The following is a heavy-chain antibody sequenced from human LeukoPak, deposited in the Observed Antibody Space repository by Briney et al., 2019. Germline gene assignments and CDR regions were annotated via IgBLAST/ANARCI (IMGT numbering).Heavy chain of an antibody. Sequence: ASVKVSCKASGYTFTGYYMHWVRQAPGQGREWMGWINPNSGGTNYAQKFQGRVTMTRDTSISTAYMELSRLRSDDTAVYYCARDGGRDLYYYMDVWGKGTTVTVSS. D-gene: IGHD3-3*01. V-gene: IGHV1-2*02. J-gene: IGHJ6*03. CDR3: ARDGGRDLYYYMDV. CDR2: INPNSGGT. CDR1: GYTFTGYY.